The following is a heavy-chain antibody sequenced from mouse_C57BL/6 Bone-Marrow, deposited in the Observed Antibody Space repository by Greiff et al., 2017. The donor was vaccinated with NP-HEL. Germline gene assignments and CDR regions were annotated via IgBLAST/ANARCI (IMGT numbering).Heavy chain of an antibody. D-gene: IGHD1-1*01. CDR2: IWTGGGT. V-gene: IGHV2-9-1*01. CDR1: GFSLTSYA. CDR3: ARTPYYGSFYFDY. J-gene: IGHJ2*01. Sequence: VQGVESGPGLVAPSQSLSITCTVSGFSLTSYAISWVRQPPGQGLEWLGVIWTGGGTNYNSALKSRLSIMKDNSKSQVFLKMNSLLTDDTARYYCARTPYYGSFYFDYWGQGTTLTVSS.